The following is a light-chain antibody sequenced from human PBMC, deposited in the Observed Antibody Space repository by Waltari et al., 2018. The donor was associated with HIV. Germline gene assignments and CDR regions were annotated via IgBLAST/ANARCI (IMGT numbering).Light chain of an antibody. CDR1: SSNIGAGYD. J-gene: IGLJ2*01. CDR2: GNS. Sequence: QSVLTQPPSVSGAPGQRVTISCTGSSSNIGAGYDVHWYQQLPGTAPKLLTHGNSNRPSGVPDRFSGSKSGTAASLAITGLQAEDEADYYCQSYDSSLSGPVVFGGGTKLTVL. V-gene: IGLV1-40*01. CDR3: QSYDSSLSGPVV.